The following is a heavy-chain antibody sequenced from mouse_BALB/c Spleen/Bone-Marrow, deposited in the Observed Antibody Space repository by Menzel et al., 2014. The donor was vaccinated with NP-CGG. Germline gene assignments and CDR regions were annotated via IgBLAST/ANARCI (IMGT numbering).Heavy chain of an antibody. V-gene: IGHV5-17*02. J-gene: IGHJ1*01. CDR2: ISSGSSTI. D-gene: IGHD1-1*01. CDR3: ARRGSNHWYFDV. Sequence: EVKLMESGAGLVKPGGSRKLSCAASGFTFRSFGMHWVRQAPEKGLEWVAYISSGSSTIYYADTVKGRFTISRDNPKNTLFLQMTSLRSEDTAMYYCARRGSNHWYFDVWGAGTTVTVSS. CDR1: GFTFRSFG.